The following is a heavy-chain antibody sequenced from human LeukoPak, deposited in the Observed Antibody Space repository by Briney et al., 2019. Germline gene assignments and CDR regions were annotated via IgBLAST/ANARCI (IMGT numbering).Heavy chain of an antibody. CDR3: ARVDGDYDGNYYYYYGMDV. D-gene: IGHD4-23*01. Sequence: ASVTVSYTASLYTFTAYYMHWVRQAPGQGREWMGWINPNSGGTNYAQKFQGRVTMTRDTSISTGYMELSRLRSDDTAVYYCARVDGDYDGNYYYYYGMDVWGQGTTVTVSS. CDR2: INPNSGGT. V-gene: IGHV1-2*02. J-gene: IGHJ6*02. CDR1: LYTFTAYY.